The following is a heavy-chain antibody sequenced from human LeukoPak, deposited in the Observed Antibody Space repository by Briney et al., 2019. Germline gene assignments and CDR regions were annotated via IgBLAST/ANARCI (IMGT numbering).Heavy chain of an antibody. V-gene: IGHV4-59*11. D-gene: IGHD3-22*01. CDR1: GGSISSHY. CDR3: ARLYDSSGYTNWLDP. CDR2: IYYSGSS. J-gene: IGHJ5*02. Sequence: SETLSLTCTVSGGSISSHYWSWIRQPPGKGLEWFGYIYYSGSSKYNPSLKSRVTISVDTSKNQFSLKLSSVTAADTAVYYCARLYDSSGYTNWLDPWGQGTLVTVSS.